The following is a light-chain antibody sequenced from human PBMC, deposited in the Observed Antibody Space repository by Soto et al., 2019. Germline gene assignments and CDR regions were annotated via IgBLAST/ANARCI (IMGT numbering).Light chain of an antibody. Sequence: QSALTQPASASGSPGQSITISCTGTSSDVGHYDDVSWYQQHPGKVPKLIISEVTTRPSGVSDRFSGSKSGNTASLTISRLQAEDEAHYYCSSYTTAYTQVFGGGTKLTVL. J-gene: IGLJ3*02. CDR2: EVT. CDR1: SSDVGHYDD. V-gene: IGLV2-14*01. CDR3: SSYTTAYTQV.